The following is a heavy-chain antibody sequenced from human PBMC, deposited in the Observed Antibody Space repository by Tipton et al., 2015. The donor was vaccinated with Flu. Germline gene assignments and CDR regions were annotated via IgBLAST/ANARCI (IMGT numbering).Heavy chain of an antibody. CDR2: ISSSGSTI. CDR1: GITLSTFA. Sequence: SLRLSCATSGITLSTFAMSWVRQAPGKGLEWVSHISSSGSTINYADSVKGRFTISRDNAENSLYLQMNSLRAEDTAVYYCARDHPPSITVLGEITDYFGMAVWGQGTTVTVSS. CDR3: ARDHPPSITVLGEITDYFGMAV. D-gene: IGHD3-3*01. J-gene: IGHJ6*02. V-gene: IGHV3-11*01.